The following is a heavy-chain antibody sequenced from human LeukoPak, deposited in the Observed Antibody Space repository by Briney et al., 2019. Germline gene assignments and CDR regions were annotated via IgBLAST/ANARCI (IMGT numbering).Heavy chain of an antibody. D-gene: IGHD3-3*01. CDR1: GFTFTNAW. Sequence: GGSLRLSCTVSGFTFTNAWMSWVRQAPGKGLEWVGRIKSKPDGETTDYAAPVKGRFTISRDDSKKTLYLQMNSLRAEDTAVYYCARDLRYYDFWSGYTFDYWGQGTLVTVSS. CDR2: IKSKPDGETT. V-gene: IGHV3-15*01. J-gene: IGHJ4*02. CDR3: ARDLRYYDFWSGYTFDY.